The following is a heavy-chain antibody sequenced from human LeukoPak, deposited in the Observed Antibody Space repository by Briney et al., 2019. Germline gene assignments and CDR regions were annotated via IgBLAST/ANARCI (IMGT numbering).Heavy chain of an antibody. CDR2: IYYSGST. CDR1: GASVSSGDYY. J-gene: IGHJ4*02. V-gene: IGHV4-39*01. CDR3: ARPYGSYYGLFDY. Sequence: PSETLSLTCTVSGASVSSGDYYWSWIRQPPGKGLEWIGSIYYSGSTYYNPSLKSRVTISVDTSKNQFSLKLSSVTAADTAVYYCARPYGSYYGLFDYWGQGTLVTVSS. D-gene: IGHD1-26*01.